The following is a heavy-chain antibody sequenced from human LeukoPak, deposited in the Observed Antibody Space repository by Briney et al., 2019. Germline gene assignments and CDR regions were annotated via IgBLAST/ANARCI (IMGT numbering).Heavy chain of an antibody. CDR2: ISHSGRS. J-gene: IGHJ4*02. Sequence: SETLSLTCAVSGVSFSGYYWSWIRQPPGKGPEWIGEISHSGRSNYNPSLKSRVTISLDTSKNQFSLKLSFVTAADTAVYYCTRTSPGIPLDFWGQGTLVSVSS. CDR3: TRTSPGIPLDF. D-gene: IGHD1-26*01. V-gene: IGHV4-34*01. CDR1: GVSFSGYY.